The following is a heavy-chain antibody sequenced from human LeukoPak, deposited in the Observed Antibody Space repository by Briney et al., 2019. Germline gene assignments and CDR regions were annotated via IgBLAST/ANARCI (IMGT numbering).Heavy chain of an antibody. CDR1: GFTFDDYA. CDR2: ISWNSGSI. V-gene: IGHV3-9*01. J-gene: IGHJ4*02. Sequence: GGSLRLSCAASGFTFDDYAMHWVRQAPGKGLEWVPGISWNSGSIGYADSVKGRFTISRDNAKNSLYLQMNSLRAEDTALYYCAKEDRRGRHFDYWGQGTLVTVSS. CDR3: AKEDRRGRHFDY. D-gene: IGHD3-16*01.